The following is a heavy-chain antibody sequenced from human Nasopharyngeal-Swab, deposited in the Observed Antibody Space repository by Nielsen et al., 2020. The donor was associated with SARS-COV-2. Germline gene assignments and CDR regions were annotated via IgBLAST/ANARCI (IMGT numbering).Heavy chain of an antibody. V-gene: IGHV3-23*01. D-gene: IGHD1-26*01. CDR3: AKDRNSAYYYYYMDV. CDR2: VSGRDST. J-gene: IGHJ6*03. Sequence: VRQMPGKGLEWVSSVSGRDSTYYADSVKGRFTISRDISKSTLYLQMNSLRAEDTAVYYCAKDRNSAYYYYYMDVWGKGTTVTVSS.